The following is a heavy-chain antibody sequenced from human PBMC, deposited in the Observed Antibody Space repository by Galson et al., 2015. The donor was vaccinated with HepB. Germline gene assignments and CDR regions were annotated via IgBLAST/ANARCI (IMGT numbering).Heavy chain of an antibody. J-gene: IGHJ4*02. Sequence: SLRLSCAASGFTFSSYSMNWVRQAPGKGLEWVSSISSSSSYIYYADSVKGRFTISRDNAKNSLYLQMNSLRAEDTAVYYCARVPEVYDFWSGYYPEYFDYWGQGTLVTVSS. D-gene: IGHD3-3*01. CDR1: GFTFSSYS. CDR2: ISSSSSYI. V-gene: IGHV3-21*01. CDR3: ARVPEVYDFWSGYYPEYFDY.